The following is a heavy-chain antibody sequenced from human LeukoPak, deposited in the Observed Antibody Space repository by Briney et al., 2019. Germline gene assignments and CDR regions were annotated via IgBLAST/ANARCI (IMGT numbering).Heavy chain of an antibody. V-gene: IGHV3-30-3*01. D-gene: IGHD2-2*01. CDR3: ASATYQGLNYYFDY. CDR1: GFTLSSYA. Sequence: PGRSLRLSCAASGFTLSSYAMHWVRQAPGKGLEWVAVISYDGSNKYYADSVKGRFTISRDNSKNTLYLQMNSLRAEDTAVYYCASATYQGLNYYFDYWGQGTLVTVSS. J-gene: IGHJ4*02. CDR2: ISYDGSNK.